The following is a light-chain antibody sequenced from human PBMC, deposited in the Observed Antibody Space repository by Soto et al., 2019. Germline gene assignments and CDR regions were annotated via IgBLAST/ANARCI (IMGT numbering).Light chain of an antibody. CDR2: DAS. V-gene: IGKV1-39*01. CDR1: QTIDSY. Sequence: DIQMTQSPSSLSASVGDRVTITCRASQTIDSYLNWYQQKTGKAPNLLISDASSLQSGVTSRFSGSRSVTDFTFTINSLQPEDSATYYCQQSYSGGTFGQGTKVEIK. CDR3: QQSYSGGT. J-gene: IGKJ1*01.